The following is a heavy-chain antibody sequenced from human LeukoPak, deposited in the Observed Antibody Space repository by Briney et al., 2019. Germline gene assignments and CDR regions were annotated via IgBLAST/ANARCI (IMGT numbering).Heavy chain of an antibody. CDR1: GYTFTSYY. J-gene: IGHJ3*02. CDR3: ARGKVYYYDSSAYYEGDAFDI. V-gene: IGHV1-46*01. Sequence: ASVKVSCKASGYTFTSYYMHWVRQAPGQGLGCMGIINPSGASTSYAQKFQGIVTMTRDMSTSTVDMELSSLRSEDTAVYYCARGKVYYYDSSAYYEGDAFDIWGQGTMVTVSS. CDR2: INPSGAST. D-gene: IGHD3-22*01.